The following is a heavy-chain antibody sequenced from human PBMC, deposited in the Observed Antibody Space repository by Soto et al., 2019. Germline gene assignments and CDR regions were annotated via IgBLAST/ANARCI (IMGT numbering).Heavy chain of an antibody. D-gene: IGHD6-13*01. CDR3: VRVGIATRRSYYYCIDV. Sequence: GGSLRLSCAASGFTFSSYGMHWVRQAPGKGLEWVAVIWYDGSNKYYADSVKGRFTISRDNSKNTLYLQMNSLRAEDTAVYYCVRVGIATRRSYYYCIDVWSQGTTVSVSS. V-gene: IGHV3-33*01. CDR1: GFTFSSYG. J-gene: IGHJ6*02. CDR2: IWYDGSNK.